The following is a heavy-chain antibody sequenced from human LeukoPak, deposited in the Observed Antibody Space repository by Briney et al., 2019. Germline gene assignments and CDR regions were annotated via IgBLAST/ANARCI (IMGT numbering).Heavy chain of an antibody. CDR3: VRDADFYKGDY. CDR1: GFTFGSYA. V-gene: IGHV3-23*01. Sequence: GGSLRLSCAASGFTFGSYAMSWVRQAPGKGLEWVSAVSGSGGSTYYADSVKGRFTVSRDNSKNTLYLQMSGLRAEDTAMYYCVRDADFYKGDYWGQGTLVTVSS. J-gene: IGHJ4*02. CDR2: VSGSGGST. D-gene: IGHD5-24*01.